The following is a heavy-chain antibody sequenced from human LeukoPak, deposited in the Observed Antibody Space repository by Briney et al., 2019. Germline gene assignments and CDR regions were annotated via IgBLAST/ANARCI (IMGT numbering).Heavy chain of an antibody. D-gene: IGHD3-9*01. V-gene: IGHV4-39*07. J-gene: IGHJ4*02. CDR2: IYYSGST. CDR3: ARVGRYFDWLYLHNDY. Sequence: SETLSLTCTVSGGSISSSSYYWGWIRQPPGKGLEWIGSIYYSGSTYYNPSLKSRVTISVDTSKNQFSLKLSSVTAADTAVYYCARVGRYFDWLYLHNDYWGQGTLVTVSS. CDR1: GGSISSSSYY.